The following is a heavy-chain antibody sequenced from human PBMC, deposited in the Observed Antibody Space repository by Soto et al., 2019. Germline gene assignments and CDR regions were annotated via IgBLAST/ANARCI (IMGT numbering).Heavy chain of an antibody. CDR2: IYYSGST. CDR1: GGCISSSSYY. J-gene: IGHJ5*02. D-gene: IGHD3-3*01. CDR3: ARNMYPHYDFWSGNNWFDP. V-gene: IGHV4-39*01. Sequence: PXASLSLTCTVCGGCISSSSYYWGWIRQPPGKGLEWIGSIYYSGSTYYNPSLKSRVTISVDTSKNQFSLKLSSVTAADTAVYYCARNMYPHYDFWSGNNWFDPWGQRTLVTVSS.